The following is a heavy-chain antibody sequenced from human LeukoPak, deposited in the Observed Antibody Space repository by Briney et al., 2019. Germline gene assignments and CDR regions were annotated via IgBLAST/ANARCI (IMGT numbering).Heavy chain of an antibody. V-gene: IGHV3-9*01. D-gene: IGHD3-16*02. CDR3: AKESGMITFGGVIARRYFFDY. CDR1: GFTFDDYA. J-gene: IGHJ4*02. Sequence: QPGGCLRLSCAASGFTFDDYAMHWVRHAPGKGLEWVSGISWNSGSINYADSVKGRFTISRDNAKNSLYLQLNILRAEDTALYYCAKESGMITFGGVIARRYFFDYWGQGTLVSVSS. CDR2: ISWNSGSI.